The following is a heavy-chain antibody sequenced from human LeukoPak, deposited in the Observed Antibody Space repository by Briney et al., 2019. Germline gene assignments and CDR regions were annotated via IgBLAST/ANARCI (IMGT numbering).Heavy chain of an antibody. D-gene: IGHD6-19*01. J-gene: IGHJ4*02. Sequence: SETLSLTCTVSGGSISSYYWSWIRQPPGKGLEWIGEINHIGSTNYNPSLKSRVTISVDTSKNQFSLKLTSVTAADAAIYYCARGPNSTGWYPHWGQGTLVTVSS. CDR3: ARGPNSTGWYPH. CDR2: INHIGST. V-gene: IGHV4-34*01. CDR1: GGSISSYY.